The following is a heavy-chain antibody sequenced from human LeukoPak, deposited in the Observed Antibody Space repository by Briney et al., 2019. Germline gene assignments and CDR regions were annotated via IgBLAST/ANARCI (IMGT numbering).Heavy chain of an antibody. Sequence: PSETLSRNCTVSGGSISSSGYYWGWIRQPPGKGLEWIAGIYYSGSTYYNPSLKSRVTISVDTSKNQLSLKLSSLTAADTAVYYCARHEYSGSYYGLSWFDPWGQGTLVTVSS. CDR2: IYYSGST. J-gene: IGHJ5*02. CDR3: ARHEYSGSYYGLSWFDP. D-gene: IGHD1-26*01. CDR1: GGSISSSGYY. V-gene: IGHV4-39*01.